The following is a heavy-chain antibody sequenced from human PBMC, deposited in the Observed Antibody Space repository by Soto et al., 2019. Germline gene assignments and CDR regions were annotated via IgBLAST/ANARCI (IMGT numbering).Heavy chain of an antibody. V-gene: IGHV3-48*01. CDR2: ISSSSSTI. J-gene: IGHJ4*02. D-gene: IGHD2-2*01. CDR1: GFTFSSYS. CDR3: ARDGVVVVPAANDY. Sequence: GGSLRLSCAASGFTFSSYSMNWVRQAPGKGLEWVSYISSSSSTIYYADSVKGRFTISRDNAKNSLYLQMNSLRAEDTAVYYCARDGVVVVPAANDYWGQGTLVTVSS.